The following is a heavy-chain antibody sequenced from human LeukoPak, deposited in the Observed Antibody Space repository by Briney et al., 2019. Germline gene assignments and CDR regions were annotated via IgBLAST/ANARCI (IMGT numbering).Heavy chain of an antibody. CDR3: AKSGTKYTSSNFDY. V-gene: IGHV3-30*18. Sequence: GGSLRLSCAASGFTFNNYGMHWVRQAPGKGLEWVAVVSYDAIVKYYADSVKGRFTISRDNSKNMVWLQMSSPRAEDTAVYYCAKSGTKYTSSNFDYWGQGTLVTVSS. CDR2: VSYDAIVK. J-gene: IGHJ4*02. D-gene: IGHD2-8*01. CDR1: GFTFNNYG.